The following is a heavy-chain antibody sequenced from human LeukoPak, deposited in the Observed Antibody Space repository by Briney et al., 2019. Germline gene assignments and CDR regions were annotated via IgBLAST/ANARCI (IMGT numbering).Heavy chain of an antibody. CDR3: ARDRGSYSSDY. D-gene: IGHD1-26*01. V-gene: IGHV3-21*01. CDR1: GFTFSSYS. Sequence: GGSLRLSCAASGFTFSSYSMNWVRQAPGKGLEWVSSISSSSSYIYYADSVEGRFTISRDNAKNSLYLQMNSLRAEDTAVYYCARDRGSYSSDYWGQGTLVTVSS. CDR2: ISSSSSYI. J-gene: IGHJ4*02.